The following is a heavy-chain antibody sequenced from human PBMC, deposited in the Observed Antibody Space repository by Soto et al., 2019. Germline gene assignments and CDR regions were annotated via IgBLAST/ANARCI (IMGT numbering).Heavy chain of an antibody. CDR3: ARSPDWGSSPNWFDP. Sequence: QVQLQESGPGLVKPSQTLSLTCTVSGGSISSGGYYWSWIRQHPGKGLEWIGYIYYSGSTYYNPSLKSRVTISVDTSKNQFSLKLSSVTAADTAVYYCARSPDWGSSPNWFDPWGQGTLVTVSS. J-gene: IGHJ5*02. V-gene: IGHV4-31*03. CDR2: IYYSGST. CDR1: GGSISSGGYY. D-gene: IGHD7-27*01.